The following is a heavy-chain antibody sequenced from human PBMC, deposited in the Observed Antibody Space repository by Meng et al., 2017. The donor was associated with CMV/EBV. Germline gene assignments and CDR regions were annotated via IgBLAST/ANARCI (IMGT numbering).Heavy chain of an antibody. D-gene: IGHD6-19*01. J-gene: IGHJ4*02. V-gene: IGHV3-43*01. CDR1: GFTFDDYT. CDR3: AKDIGYSSGWSLDY. Sequence: GESLKISCGASGFTFDDYTMHWVRQAPGKGLEWVSLISWDGGSTYYADSVKGRFTISRDNSKNSLYLQMNSLRTEDTALYYCAKDIGYSSGWSLDYWGQGTLVTVSS. CDR2: ISWDGGST.